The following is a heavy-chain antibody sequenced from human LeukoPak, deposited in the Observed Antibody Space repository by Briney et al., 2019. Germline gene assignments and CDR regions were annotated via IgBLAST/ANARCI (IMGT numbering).Heavy chain of an antibody. J-gene: IGHJ4*02. CDR3: AREGGYYDSSGYQSTIDY. CDR1: GGSFSGYY. D-gene: IGHD3-22*01. CDR2: INHSGST. V-gene: IGHV4-34*01. Sequence: PSETLSLTCAVYGGSFSGYYWSWIRQPPGKGLEWIGEINHSGSTNYNPSLKSRVTISVDTSKNQFSLKLSSVTAADTAVYYCAREGGYYDSSGYQSTIDYWGQGTLVTVSS.